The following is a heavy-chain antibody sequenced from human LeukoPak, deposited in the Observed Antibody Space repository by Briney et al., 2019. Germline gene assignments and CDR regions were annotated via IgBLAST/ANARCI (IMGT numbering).Heavy chain of an antibody. J-gene: IGHJ3*02. CDR1: GYTFTSYY. D-gene: IGHD6-25*01. CDR3: ARYGFSSVWQGGWHAFDI. V-gene: IGHV1-46*01. Sequence: ASVKVSCKASGYTFTSYYLYWVRQAPGQGLEWMGIIHPTVGDTTYAQKFQGRVTMTRDMSTGTVYMDLSSLRSEDTAVYYCARYGFSSVWQGGWHAFDIWGQGTTVTVSS. CDR2: IHPTVGDT.